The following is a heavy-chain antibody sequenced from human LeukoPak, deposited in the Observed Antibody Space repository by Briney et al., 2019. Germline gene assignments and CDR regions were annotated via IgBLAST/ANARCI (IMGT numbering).Heavy chain of an antibody. CDR2: IYTSGST. Sequence: PSETLSLTCTVSGGSISSGSYYWSWIRQPAGKGLEWIGRIYTSGSTNYNPSLKSRVTTSVDTSKNQFSLKLSSVTAADTAVYYCARVWAYYYQAQHWGQGTLVTVSS. D-gene: IGHD3-10*01. J-gene: IGHJ4*02. CDR1: GGSISSGSYY. CDR3: ARVWAYYYQAQH. V-gene: IGHV4-61*02.